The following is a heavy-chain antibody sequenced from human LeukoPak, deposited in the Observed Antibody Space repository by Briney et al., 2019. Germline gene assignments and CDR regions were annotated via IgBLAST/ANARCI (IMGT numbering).Heavy chain of an antibody. Sequence: GGSLRLSCAASGFTFWNVWMSWVRQAPGKGLEWVSYISSSSSTIYYADSVKGRFTISRDNAKNSLYLQMNSLRAEDTAVYYCAYWRGYWGQGTLVTVSS. CDR3: AYWRGY. CDR1: GFTFWNVW. J-gene: IGHJ4*02. CDR2: ISSSSSTI. D-gene: IGHD2-8*02. V-gene: IGHV3-48*01.